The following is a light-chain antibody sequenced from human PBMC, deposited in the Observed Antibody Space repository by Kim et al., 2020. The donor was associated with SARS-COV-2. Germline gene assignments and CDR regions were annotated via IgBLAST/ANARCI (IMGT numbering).Light chain of an antibody. CDR3: MQALETRYT. J-gene: IGKJ2*01. Sequence: DIVMTQSPLSLPVTPGESASISCRSSQSLLHSNGYKYLDWYLQKPGQSQQPLIYWGSNRASGVPDRFSGSGSGTDFTLKISRVAAEDVGVYYCMQALETRYTCVQGTELEL. CDR1: QSLLHSNGYKY. V-gene: IGKV2-28*01. CDR2: WGS.